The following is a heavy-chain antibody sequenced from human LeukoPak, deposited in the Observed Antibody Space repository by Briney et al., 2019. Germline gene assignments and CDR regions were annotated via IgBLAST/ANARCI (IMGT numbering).Heavy chain of an antibody. D-gene: IGHD5-12*01. V-gene: IGHV3-48*04. CDR3: ARGPLVHSGYDLDY. CDR2: ITRSSSTI. J-gene: IGHJ4*02. Sequence: GGSLRLSCAASGFTFSSHSMNWVRQAPGKGLEWVSYITRSSSTIYYADSVKGRFTISRDNARNSLYLQMNSLRAEDTAVYYCARGPLVHSGYDLDYWGQGTLVTVSS. CDR1: GFTFSSHS.